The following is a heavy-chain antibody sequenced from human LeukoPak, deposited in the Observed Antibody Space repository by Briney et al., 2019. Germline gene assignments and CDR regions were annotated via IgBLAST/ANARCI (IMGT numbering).Heavy chain of an antibody. CDR2: ISTYNGKT. D-gene: IGHD6-13*01. CDR3: ARGGSAAALDP. CDR1: GYSFSGSD. Sequence: ASVKVSCKASGYSFSGSDISWVGQAPGQGLEWMGWISTYNGKTNYAQKLQGRVTMTTDTSTSTAYMELRSLTSDDTAVYYCARGGSAAALDPWGQGTLVTVSS. J-gene: IGHJ5*02. V-gene: IGHV1-18*01.